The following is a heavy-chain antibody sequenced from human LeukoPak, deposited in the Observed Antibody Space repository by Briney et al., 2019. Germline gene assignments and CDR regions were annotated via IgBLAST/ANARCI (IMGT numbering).Heavy chain of an antibody. CDR3: AKLAGATTLSYFDY. V-gene: IGHV3-30*18. Sequence: GRSLRLSCAASGFTCSTYGMHWVRQDPGKGLEWVATTSYDGSNKHYADSVKGRFTISRDNSKNTLYLQMNSLRAEDTAVYYCAKLAGATTLSYFDYWGQGTLVTVSS. CDR2: TSYDGSNK. D-gene: IGHD1-26*01. J-gene: IGHJ4*02. CDR1: GFTCSTYG.